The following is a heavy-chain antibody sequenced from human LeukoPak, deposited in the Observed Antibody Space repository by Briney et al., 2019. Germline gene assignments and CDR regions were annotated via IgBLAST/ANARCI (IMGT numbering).Heavy chain of an antibody. D-gene: IGHD6-13*01. J-gene: IGHJ4*02. CDR3: ARRQYRSSWYYFDY. CDR2: INSDGSTT. Sequence: TGGSLRLSCAASGFSLSSYWMHWVRQAPGEGLVWVSRINSDGSTTNYADSVKGRFTISRDNAKNTLYLQMNSLRAEDTAVYYCARRQYRSSWYYFDYWGQGTLVTVSS. CDR1: GFSLSSYW. V-gene: IGHV3-74*01.